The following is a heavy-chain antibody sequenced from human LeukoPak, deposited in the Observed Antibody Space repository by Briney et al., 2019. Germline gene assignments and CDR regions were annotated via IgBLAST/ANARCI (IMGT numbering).Heavy chain of an antibody. CDR2: IYYSGST. D-gene: IGHD4-17*01. Sequence: IGYIYYSGSTNYNPSLKSRVTISVDTSKNQFSLKLSSVTAADTAVYYCARGTTVTTTSDYWGQGTLVTVSS. J-gene: IGHJ4*02. CDR3: ARGTTVTTTSDY. V-gene: IGHV4-59*08.